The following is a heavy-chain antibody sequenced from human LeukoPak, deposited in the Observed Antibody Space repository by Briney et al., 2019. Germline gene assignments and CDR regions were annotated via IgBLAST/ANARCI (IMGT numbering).Heavy chain of an antibody. Sequence: GGSLRLSCAASGFTFSTYTMNWVRKAPGKGLEWVSSISSSSSSTYHADSVKGRFTISRDNAKNSLYLQMNSLRAEDTALYYCAKDIAAAGTGWYFDLWGRGTLVTVSS. D-gene: IGHD6-13*01. CDR3: AKDIAAAGTGWYFDL. J-gene: IGHJ2*01. CDR2: ISSSSSST. CDR1: GFTFSTYT. V-gene: IGHV3-21*04.